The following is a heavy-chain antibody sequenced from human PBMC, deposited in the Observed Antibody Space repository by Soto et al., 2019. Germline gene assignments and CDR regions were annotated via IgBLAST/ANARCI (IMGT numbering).Heavy chain of an antibody. V-gene: IGHV3-23*01. CDR3: AKDRPNYLPSGGAYYKSAGDS. CDR1: GFTFNIYS. J-gene: IGHJ5*01. D-gene: IGHD3-10*01. CDR2: ITSSGDNT. Sequence: EVQLLDSGGGLVQPGGSLRLSCAASGFTFNIYSMSWVRQAPGRGLEWVSSITSSGDNTYYPDSVKGRFTISRDNSKNPPYLQMNHLRFEPTAVHYCAKDRPNYLPSGGAYYKSAGDSWGQGTLVTVSS.